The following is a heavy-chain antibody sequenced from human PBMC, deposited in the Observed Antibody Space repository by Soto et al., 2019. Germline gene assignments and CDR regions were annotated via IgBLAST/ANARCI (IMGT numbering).Heavy chain of an antibody. J-gene: IGHJ4*02. CDR2: ISYDGSNK. V-gene: IGHV3-30*18. D-gene: IGHD6-19*01. CDR3: AKDRNDWEWLVPDY. Sequence: GGSLRLSCAASGFTFSSYGMHWVRQAPGKGLEWVAVISYDGSNKYYADSVKGRFTISRDNSKNTLYLQMNSLRAEDTAVYYCAKDRNDWEWLVPDYWGQGTLVTVSS. CDR1: GFTFSSYG.